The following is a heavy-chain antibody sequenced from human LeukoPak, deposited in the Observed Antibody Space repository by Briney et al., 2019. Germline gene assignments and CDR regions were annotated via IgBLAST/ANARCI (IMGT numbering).Heavy chain of an antibody. V-gene: IGHV4-39*07. CDR2: IYYSGTT. D-gene: IGHD5-18*01. J-gene: IGHJ6*03. CDR1: GGSISSSSYF. Sequence: PSETLSLTCTVSGGSISSSSYFWGWIRQPPGKGLEWIGTIYYSGTTYFNPSLKSQVTISIDTSKNQFSLRLSSVTAADTAVYYCARTRGAGYSYGFNYYYYMDVWGKGTTVTVSS. CDR3: ARTRGAGYSYGFNYYYYMDV.